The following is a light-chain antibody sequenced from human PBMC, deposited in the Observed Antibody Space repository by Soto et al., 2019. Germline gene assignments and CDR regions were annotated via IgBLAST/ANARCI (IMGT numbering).Light chain of an antibody. CDR3: QQDGSSPRT. CDR2: SAS. J-gene: IGKJ1*01. CDR1: QNVSSSH. V-gene: IGKV3-20*01. Sequence: EIMLRQSPATLSLSPGEGATLSCRASQNVSSSHLAWYQQKPGQAPRLLISSASSRATGIPDRFTGSGSGTDFTLTISRLEPEDFAVYYCQQDGSSPRTFGQGTKVDI.